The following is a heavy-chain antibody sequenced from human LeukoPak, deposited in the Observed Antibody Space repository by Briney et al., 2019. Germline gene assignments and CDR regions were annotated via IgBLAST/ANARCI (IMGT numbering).Heavy chain of an antibody. CDR1: GGSISSGDYY. CDR3: ARRFYDFWSGYYSAFDI. CDR2: IYYSGST. V-gene: IGHV4-30-4*01. Sequence: PSETLSLTCTVSGGSISSGDYYWSWIRQPPGKGLEWIGCIYYSGSTYYNPSLKSRVTISVDTSKNQFSLKLSSVTAADTAVYYCARRFYDFWSGYYSAFDIWGQGTMVTVSS. J-gene: IGHJ3*02. D-gene: IGHD3-3*01.